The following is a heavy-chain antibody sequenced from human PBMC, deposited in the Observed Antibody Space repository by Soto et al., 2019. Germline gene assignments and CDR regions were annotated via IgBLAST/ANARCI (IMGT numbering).Heavy chain of an antibody. CDR2: VIPVLKTA. V-gene: IGHV1-69*08. J-gene: IGHJ4*02. D-gene: IGHD1-26*01. CDR1: GGTFTSYS. CDR3: TKDGLGPTRRYFAF. Sequence: PGPSVKVSCKASGGTFTSYSITWVRQAPGQGLEWVGRVIPVLKTADYAQKFQGRITITADKSTNTAYMELSSLTPEDTAVYYCTKDGLGPTRRYFAFWGQGTLVTVSS.